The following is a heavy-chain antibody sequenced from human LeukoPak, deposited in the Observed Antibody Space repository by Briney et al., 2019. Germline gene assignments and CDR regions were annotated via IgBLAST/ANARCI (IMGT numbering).Heavy chain of an antibody. CDR3: AKERYCSGGNCYPDDS. CDR1: GFTFSSYG. V-gene: IGHV3-30*18. Sequence: GGSLRLSCAASGFTFSSYGMHWVRQAPGKGLEWVAVISYDVGKKYYADSVKGRFTISRDNSKNTLYLQMNGLRAEDTAVYYCAKERYCSGGNCYPDDSWGQGTLVTVSS. CDR2: ISYDVGKK. J-gene: IGHJ4*02. D-gene: IGHD2-15*01.